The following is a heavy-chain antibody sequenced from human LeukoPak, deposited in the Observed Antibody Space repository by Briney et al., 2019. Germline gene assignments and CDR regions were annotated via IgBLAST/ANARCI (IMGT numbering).Heavy chain of an antibody. CDR1: GGSFSGYY. CDR3: ARVGDCSGGGCYRNYFDY. J-gene: IGHJ4*02. V-gene: IGHV4-34*01. Sequence: SETLSLTCAVYGGSFSGYYWSWIRQTPGKGLEWIGEINHSGSTNYSPSLKSRVTISVDTSKNQFSLKLSSVTAADTAVYYCARVGDCSGGGCYRNYFDYWGQGTLVTASS. D-gene: IGHD2-15*01. CDR2: INHSGST.